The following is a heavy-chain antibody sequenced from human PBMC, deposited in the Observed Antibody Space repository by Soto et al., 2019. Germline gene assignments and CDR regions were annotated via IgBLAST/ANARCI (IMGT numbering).Heavy chain of an antibody. CDR2: ISLYSDGA. D-gene: IGHD2-2*01. CDR3: AIVVSGAEAWFGP. Sequence: QVQLVQSGGEVKRPGASVKVSCKTSGYTFSNYGITWVRQAPGQPLEWLGGISLYSDGANYAQKFQGRVSMTTDTSTTTAYMELRSLRSDDTAGYYSAIVVSGAEAWFGPWGEGNLVTVSS. V-gene: IGHV1-18*01. J-gene: IGHJ5*02. CDR1: GYTFSNYG.